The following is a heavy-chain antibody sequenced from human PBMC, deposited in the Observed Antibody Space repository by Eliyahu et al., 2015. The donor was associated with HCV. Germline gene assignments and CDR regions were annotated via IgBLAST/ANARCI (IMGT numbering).Heavy chain of an antibody. CDR2: ISGSGGST. D-gene: IGHD3-16*02. Sequence: EVQLLESGGGLVQPGGSLRLXCAASGFTFSXXAMSWVRQAPGKGVEWVSAISGSGGSTYYADSVKGRFTISRDNSKNTLYLQMNSLRAEDTAVYYCAKPTRLGELSVWFDPWGQGTLVTVSS. CDR1: GFTFSXXA. V-gene: IGHV3-23*01. CDR3: AKPTRLGELSVWFDP. J-gene: IGHJ5*02.